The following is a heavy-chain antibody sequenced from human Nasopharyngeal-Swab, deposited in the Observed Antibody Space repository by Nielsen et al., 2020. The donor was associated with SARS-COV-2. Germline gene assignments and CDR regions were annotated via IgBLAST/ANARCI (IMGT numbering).Heavy chain of an antibody. V-gene: IGHV3-15*01. D-gene: IGHD4-17*01. CDR2: IKSKADGGTT. CDR3: TTLRD. CDR1: GFTFSNAW. J-gene: IGHJ4*02. Sequence: GESLKISCAASGFTFSNAWMSWVRQAPGKGLEWVGRIKSKADGGTTDYSAPVRGRFTISRDDSKNTLYLQMNSLKTDDTAVYYCTTLRDRGRGTLVTVSS.